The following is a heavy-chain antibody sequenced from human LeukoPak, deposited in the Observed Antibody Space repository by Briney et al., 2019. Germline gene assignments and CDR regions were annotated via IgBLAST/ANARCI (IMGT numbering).Heavy chain of an antibody. J-gene: IGHJ3*02. V-gene: IGHV3-23*01. CDR1: GFTFSTYA. CDR2: ISGSGAGK. Sequence: PGRSLRLSCAASGFTFSTYAMTWVRQAPGKGLEWVSSISGSGAGKFYAAPVKGRFTTSRDNSKNTLYVQMNSLRAKDTAVYYCAKAAYGDYAGAFDIWGQGTMVIVSS. CDR3: AKAAYGDYAGAFDI. D-gene: IGHD4-17*01.